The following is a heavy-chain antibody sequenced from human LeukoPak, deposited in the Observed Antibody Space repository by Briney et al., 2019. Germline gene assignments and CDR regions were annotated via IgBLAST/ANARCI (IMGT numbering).Heavy chain of an antibody. CDR2: INQDGSKE. D-gene: IGHD5-12*01. Sequence: GGSLRLSCTASGFIFSNYWMTWVRQAPGKGLEWVAQINQDGSKEYYIDSVKARFSISRDNARNSLSLQMNSLRAEDTAVYYCVRDGGVSGYDLLDYWGQGTLVAVSS. V-gene: IGHV3-7*01. J-gene: IGHJ4*02. CDR3: VRDGGVSGYDLLDY. CDR1: GFIFSNYW.